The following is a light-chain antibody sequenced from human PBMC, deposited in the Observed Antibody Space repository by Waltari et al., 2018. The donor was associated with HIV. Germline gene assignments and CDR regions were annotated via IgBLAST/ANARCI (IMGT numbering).Light chain of an antibody. J-gene: IGLJ3*02. Sequence: QSVLTQPPSASGTPGQRVNISCSGGSPNLGSRFDYLYQQLLGTAPNVLFHSSNQRPSGVPARFSASKSGTSASLAISGLRSEDEADYYCAVWDDSLSGRVFGGGTKVTVL. CDR2: SSN. CDR1: SPNLGSRF. CDR3: AVWDDSLSGRV. V-gene: IGLV1-47*01.